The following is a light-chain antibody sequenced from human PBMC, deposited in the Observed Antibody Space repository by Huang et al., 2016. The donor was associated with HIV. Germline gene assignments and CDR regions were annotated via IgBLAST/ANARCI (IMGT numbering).Light chain of an antibody. CDR2: LGS. CDR1: QSLLYSNGYTY. J-gene: IGKJ1*01. CDR3: MQGLQTPPT. V-gene: IGKV2-28*01. Sequence: DIVMTQSPLSLSVILGEPASISCKSNQSLLYSNGYTYLDWYLQKPGQSPQLLVFLGSDRASGVPERCRGSGTGVDFTLTISRLEAEDVGVYYCMQGLQTPPTFGQGTKVEI.